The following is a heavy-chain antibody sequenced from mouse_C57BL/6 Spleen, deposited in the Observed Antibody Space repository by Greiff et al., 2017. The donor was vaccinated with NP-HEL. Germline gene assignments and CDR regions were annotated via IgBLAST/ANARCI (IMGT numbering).Heavy chain of an antibody. J-gene: IGHJ2*01. D-gene: IGHD1-1*01. CDR1: GYTFTSYW. Sequence: QVQLQQPGAELVRPGTSVKLSCKASGYTFTSYWMHWVKQRPGQGLEWIGVIDPSDSYTNYNQKFKGKATLTVDTSSSTAYMQLSSLTSEDSAVYYCARRGYGSSRDYRGQGTTLTVSS. CDR3: ARRGYGSSRDY. CDR2: IDPSDSYT. V-gene: IGHV1-59*01.